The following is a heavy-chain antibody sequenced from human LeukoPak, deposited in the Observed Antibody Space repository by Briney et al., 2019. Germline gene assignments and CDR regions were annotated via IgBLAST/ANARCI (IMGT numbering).Heavy chain of an antibody. CDR3: AREYYDYVWGSYRPHDLPSYYFDY. Sequence: GGSLRLSCAASGFTFSSYSMNWVRQAPGKGLEWVSYISSSSSTIYYADSVKGRFTISRDNAKNSLYLQMNSLRAEDTAVYYCAREYYDYVWGSYRPHDLPSYYFDYWGQGTLVTVSS. J-gene: IGHJ4*02. V-gene: IGHV3-48*01. CDR1: GFTFSSYS. D-gene: IGHD3-16*02. CDR2: ISSSSSTI.